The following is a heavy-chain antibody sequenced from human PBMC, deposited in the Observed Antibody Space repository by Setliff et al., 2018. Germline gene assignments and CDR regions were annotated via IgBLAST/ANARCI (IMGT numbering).Heavy chain of an antibody. CDR2: IWDDGVKK. J-gene: IGHJ6*04. CDR1: GFTFSTYR. Sequence: GGSLRLSCAASGFTFSTYRMHGVRQAPGKGLEWVAVIWDDGVKKYHADSVKGRFTISRDNSKNTLYLQMNSLRPEDTAVYYCARGIVVVPAALDVWGKGTTVTVSS. D-gene: IGHD2-2*01. CDR3: ARGIVVVPAALDV. V-gene: IGHV3-33*08.